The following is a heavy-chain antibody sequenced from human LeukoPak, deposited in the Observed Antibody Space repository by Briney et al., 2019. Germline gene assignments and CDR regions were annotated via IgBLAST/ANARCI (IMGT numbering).Heavy chain of an antibody. V-gene: IGHV1-8*01. CDR3: ASLAGGYDSGDY. CDR2: MNPNSGNT. Sequence: ASVRVSCKASGYTSTSYDINWVRQATGQGLEWMGWMNPNSGNTGYAQKFQGRVTMTRNTSISTAYMELSSLRSEDTAVYYCASLAGGYDSGDYWGQGTLVTVSS. J-gene: IGHJ4*02. D-gene: IGHD5-12*01. CDR1: GYTSTSYD.